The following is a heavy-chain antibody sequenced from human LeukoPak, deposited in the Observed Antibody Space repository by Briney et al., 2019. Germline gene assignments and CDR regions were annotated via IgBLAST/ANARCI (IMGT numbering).Heavy chain of an antibody. Sequence: SETLSLTCTVSGGSITSSDYYWRWIRQPPGKGLEWIGYIYYNGNTYYNPSLKSRVTISVDTSKNQFSLKLSSVTAADTAVYYCARVVRTTVTNYPFDYWGQGTLVTVSS. J-gene: IGHJ4*02. CDR2: IYYNGNT. CDR1: GGSITSSDYY. D-gene: IGHD4-17*01. V-gene: IGHV4-30-4*08. CDR3: ARVVRTTVTNYPFDY.